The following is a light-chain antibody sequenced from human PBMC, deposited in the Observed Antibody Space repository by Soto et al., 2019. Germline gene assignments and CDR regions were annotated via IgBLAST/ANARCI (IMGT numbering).Light chain of an antibody. J-gene: IGKJ1*01. CDR3: QQYGSSPRT. CDR2: GAS. V-gene: IGKV3-20*01. Sequence: VLAESPGTMSWSPEERAALSCRASQSVSSSYLAWYQQKPGQAPRLLIYGASSRATGIPDRFSGSGSGTNFPRTISRLEPEDFAVYYCQQYGSSPRTFGQGTKVDIK. CDR1: QSVSSSY.